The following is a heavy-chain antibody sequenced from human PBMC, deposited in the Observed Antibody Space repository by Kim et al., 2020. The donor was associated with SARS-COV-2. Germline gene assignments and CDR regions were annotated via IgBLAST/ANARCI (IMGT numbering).Heavy chain of an antibody. CDR1: GFTFSSYE. Sequence: GGSLRLSCAASGFTFSSYEMNWVRQAPGKGLEWVSYISSSGSTIYYADSVKGRFTISRDNAKNSLYLQMNSLRAEDTAVYYCASYSGSYVRGARWVAYQNDYWGQGTLVTVSS. D-gene: IGHD1-26*01. CDR3: ASYSGSYVRGARWVAYQNDY. J-gene: IGHJ4*02. V-gene: IGHV3-48*03. CDR2: ISSSGSTI.